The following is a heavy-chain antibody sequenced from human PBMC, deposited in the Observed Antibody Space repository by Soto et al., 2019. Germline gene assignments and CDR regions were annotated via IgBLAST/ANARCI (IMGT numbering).Heavy chain of an antibody. CDR1: GYTFTSYG. CDR2: ISAYNGST. Sequence: DSVKVSCKASGYTFTSYGISWVRQAPGQGLEWMGWISAYNGSTNYAQKLQGRVTMTTDTSTSTAYMELRSLRSDDTAVYYCARGTCFGVPDAHPPIFQHCGQRTLVTVSS. D-gene: IGHD3-16*01. V-gene: IGHV1-18*01. J-gene: IGHJ1*01. CDR3: ARGTCFGVPDAHPPIFQH.